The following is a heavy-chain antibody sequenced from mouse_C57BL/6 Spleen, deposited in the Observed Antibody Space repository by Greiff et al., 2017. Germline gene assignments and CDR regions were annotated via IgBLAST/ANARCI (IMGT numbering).Heavy chain of an antibody. CDR2: LYPGDGDT. V-gene: IGHV1-82*01. Sequence: QVQLQQSGPELVKPGASVKISCKASGYAFSSSWMNWVKQRPGKGLEWIGRLYPGDGDTNYNGKFKGKATLTADKSSSTAYMQLSSLTSEDSAVYFCAREGAYYSNLYYFDYWGQGTTLTVSS. CDR3: AREGAYYSNLYYFDY. CDR1: GYAFSSSW. D-gene: IGHD2-5*01. J-gene: IGHJ2*01.